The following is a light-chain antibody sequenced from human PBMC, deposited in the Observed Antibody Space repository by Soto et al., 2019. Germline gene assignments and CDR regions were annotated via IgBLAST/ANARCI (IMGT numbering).Light chain of an antibody. Sequence: DIVLTQSSGTLSLSPGERATLSCRASQSVSSSYLAWYKQKPGQAPRLLIYDASTRATGIPARFSGSGSGTEFTLTIRSLKSEDFAVYYCQQYHNWLTVGGGTKVDIK. CDR1: QSVSSSY. J-gene: IGKJ4*01. CDR3: QQYHNWLT. V-gene: IGKV3-15*01. CDR2: DAS.